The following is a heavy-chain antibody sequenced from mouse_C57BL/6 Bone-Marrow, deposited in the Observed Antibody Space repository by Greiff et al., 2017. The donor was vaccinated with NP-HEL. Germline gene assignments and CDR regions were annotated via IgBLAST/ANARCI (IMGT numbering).Heavy chain of an antibody. V-gene: IGHV1-84*01. CDR3: AGSPYYFDY. J-gene: IGHJ2*01. CDR2: IYPGSGNT. Sequence: LLESGPELVKPGASVKISCKASGYTFTDYYINWVKQRPGQGLKWIGWIYPGSGNTKYNEKFKGKATLTVDTSSSTAYMQLSSLTSEDSAVYFCAGSPYYFDYWGQGTTLTVSS. CDR1: GYTFTDYY.